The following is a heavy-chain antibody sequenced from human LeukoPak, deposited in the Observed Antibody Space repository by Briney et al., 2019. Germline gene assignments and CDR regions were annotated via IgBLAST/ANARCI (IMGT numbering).Heavy chain of an antibody. D-gene: IGHD6-19*01. J-gene: IGHJ4*02. CDR3: ARGGGWYTY. CDR1: GFTFSSYA. V-gene: IGHV3-21*01. Sequence: GGSLRLSCAASGFTFSSYAMNWVRQAPGKGLEGVSYISSSTNYIYYADSVKGRFTISNDNAKNQLHLQMNTLRAEDTAVYYCARGGGWYTYWGQGTLVTVSS. CDR2: ISSSTNYI.